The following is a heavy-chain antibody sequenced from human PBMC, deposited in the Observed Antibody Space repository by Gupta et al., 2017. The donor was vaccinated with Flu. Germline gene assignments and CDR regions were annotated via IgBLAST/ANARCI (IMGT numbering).Heavy chain of an antibody. D-gene: IGHD5-18*01. CDR1: GGSISSGGYY. V-gene: IGHV4-31*03. CDR2: IYYSGST. Sequence: QVQLQESGPGLVKPSQTLSLTCTVSGGSISSGGYYWSWIRQHPGKGLEWIGYIYYSGSTYYNPSLKSRVTISVDTSKNQFSLKLSSVTAADTAVYYCARGGTTWIQPSSYYYGMDVWGQGTTVTVSS. CDR3: ARGGTTWIQPSSYYYGMDV. J-gene: IGHJ6*02.